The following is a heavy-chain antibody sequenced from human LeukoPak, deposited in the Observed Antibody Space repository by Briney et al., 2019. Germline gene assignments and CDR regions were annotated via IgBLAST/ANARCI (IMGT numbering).Heavy chain of an antibody. J-gene: IGHJ3*02. CDR1: GFTFSSYA. V-gene: IGHV3-64*01. D-gene: IGHD3-16*01. CDR2: ISNNGGRT. CDR3: ARERRGDDAFDI. Sequence: PGGSLRLSCAASGFTFSSYAMHWVRQAPGKGLEYVSTISNNGGRTYYANSVKGRFTISRDNSKNMVYLQMGSLRAEDMAVYYCARERRGDDAFDIWGQGTMVTVSS.